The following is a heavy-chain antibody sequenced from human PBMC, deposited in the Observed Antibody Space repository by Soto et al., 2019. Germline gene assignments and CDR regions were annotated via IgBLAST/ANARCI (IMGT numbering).Heavy chain of an antibody. D-gene: IGHD6-13*01. CDR1: VYTYPSYG. V-gene: IGHV1-18*01. J-gene: IGHJ3*01. Sequence: QVQLVQSGAEVKKPGASVKVSCKAYVYTYPSYGISWVGQSPVHVPEWTGRISTYNGNTNYVQRLTGRVTMTTDTSTNTAYMDVRSLSYDDTAVYFSARDPGYSRTWHQAFDCWGQGTMVTVSS. CDR3: ARDPGYSRTWHQAFDC. CDR2: ISTYNGNT.